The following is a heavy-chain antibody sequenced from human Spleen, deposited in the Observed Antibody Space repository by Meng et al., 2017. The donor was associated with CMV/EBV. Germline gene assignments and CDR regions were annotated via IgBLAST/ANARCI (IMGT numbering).Heavy chain of an antibody. V-gene: IGHV3-21*01. Sequence: GESLISCAVSGFTVSDNYINWVRQAPGKGLEWVSSISSSSSYIYYADSVKGRFTISRDNAKNSLYLQMNSLRAEDTAVYYCARDMGYGSGSYYKPFDYWGQGTLVTVSS. CDR1: GFTVSDNY. D-gene: IGHD3-10*01. CDR3: ARDMGYGSGSYYKPFDY. CDR2: ISSSSSYI. J-gene: IGHJ4*02.